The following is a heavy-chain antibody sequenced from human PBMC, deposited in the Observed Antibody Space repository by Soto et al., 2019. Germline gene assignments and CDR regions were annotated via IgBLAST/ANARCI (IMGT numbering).Heavy chain of an antibody. CDR1: GVITFSNYA. V-gene: IGHV3-23*01. Sequence: ESGGGLVQPGGSLRLSCAASGVITFSNYAMAWVRQAPGKGLEWVSAIGGGGITTYYADSVKGRFTISRDNSKNTLYLQMNSLRAEDTAIYYCAKGSGGFRPYYFDYWGQGTLVIVSS. D-gene: IGHD2-15*01. CDR3: AKGSGGFRPYYFDY. J-gene: IGHJ4*02. CDR2: IGGGGITT.